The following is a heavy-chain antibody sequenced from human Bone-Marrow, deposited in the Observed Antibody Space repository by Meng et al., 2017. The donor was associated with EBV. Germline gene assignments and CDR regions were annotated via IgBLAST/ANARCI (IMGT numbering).Heavy chain of an antibody. CDR2: IYYSGST. V-gene: IGHV4-59*01. CDR1: GGSISSYY. Sequence: QLQPQESGPGLVKPSETLPLTCTFSGGSISSYYWSWIRQPPGKGLEWIGYIYYSGSTNYNPSLKSRVTISVDTSKNQFSLKLSSVTAADTAVYYCARSAHTEGWFDPWGQGTLVTVSS. J-gene: IGHJ5*02. CDR3: ARSAHTEGWFDP.